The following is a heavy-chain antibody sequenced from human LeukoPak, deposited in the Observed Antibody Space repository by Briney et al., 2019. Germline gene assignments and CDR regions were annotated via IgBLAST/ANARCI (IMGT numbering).Heavy chain of an antibody. CDR1: GFTVSSNY. V-gene: IGHV3-66*01. D-gene: IGHD3-22*01. J-gene: IGHJ6*02. CDR2: IYSGGST. Sequence: GGSLRLSCAASGFTVSSNYMSWVRQAPGKGLERVSVIYSGGSTYYADSVKGRFTISRDNSKNTLYLQMNSLRAEDTAVYYCARDSYDSTDYYYGMDVWGQGTAVTVSS. CDR3: ARDSYDSTDYYYGMDV.